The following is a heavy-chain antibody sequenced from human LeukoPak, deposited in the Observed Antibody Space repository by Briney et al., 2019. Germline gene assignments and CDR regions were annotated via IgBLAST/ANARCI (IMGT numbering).Heavy chain of an antibody. J-gene: IGHJ4*02. CDR3: ARDLKSSASLED. CDR2: INPSGGST. Sequence: ASVKVSCKASGYTFTSYFLHWVRQAPGQGLEWMGIINPSGGSTSYAQQFQGRVTVTRDTSTSTVYMELSSLRSDDTAMYYCARDLKSSASLEDWGQGTLVIVSS. D-gene: IGHD3-22*01. V-gene: IGHV1-46*01. CDR1: GYTFTSYF.